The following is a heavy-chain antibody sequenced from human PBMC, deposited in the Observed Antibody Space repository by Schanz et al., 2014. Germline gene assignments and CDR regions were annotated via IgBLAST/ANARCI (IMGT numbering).Heavy chain of an antibody. CDR1: GFMFSSYG. CDR3: ARVALPGYSSPRDAFDI. Sequence: VQLVESGGGVVQPGRSLRLSCAASGFMFSSYGMHWVRQAPGKGLEWVGVISYDGSKKSYADSVKGRFTISRDNAKNSLYLQMNGLRAEDTAVYYCARVALPGYSSPRDAFDIWGQGTMVTVSS. D-gene: IGHD5-18*01. V-gene: IGHV3-33*08. CDR2: ISYDGSKK. J-gene: IGHJ3*02.